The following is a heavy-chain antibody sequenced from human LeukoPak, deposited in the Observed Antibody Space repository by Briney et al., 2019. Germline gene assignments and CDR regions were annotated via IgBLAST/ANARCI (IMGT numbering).Heavy chain of an antibody. CDR2: IYYSGST. J-gene: IGHJ5*02. CDR1: GGSISSYY. Sequence: SEALSLTCTVSGGSISSYYWSWIRQPPGKGLEWIGYIYYSGSTKYNPSLKSRVTISLDTSKSQFYLRLSSVTAADTAVYYCAREGSGSYYNWFDRWGQGTLVTVSS. CDR3: AREGSGSYYNWFDR. V-gene: IGHV4-59*01. D-gene: IGHD1-26*01.